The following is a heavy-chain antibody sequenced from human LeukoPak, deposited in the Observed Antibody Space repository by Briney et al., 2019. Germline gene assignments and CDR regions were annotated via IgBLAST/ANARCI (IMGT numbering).Heavy chain of an antibody. V-gene: IGHV1-2*02. CDR1: GYTFTGYY. CDR3: ARGVSSTSNLDY. J-gene: IGHJ4*02. Sequence: ASVKVSCKASGYTFTGYYMHWVRQAPGQGLEWMGWINPNSGGTNYAQKFQGRVTMTRDTSISTAYMELSRLRSDDTAVSYCARGVSSTSNLDYWGQGTLVTVSS. CDR2: INPNSGGT. D-gene: IGHD2-2*01.